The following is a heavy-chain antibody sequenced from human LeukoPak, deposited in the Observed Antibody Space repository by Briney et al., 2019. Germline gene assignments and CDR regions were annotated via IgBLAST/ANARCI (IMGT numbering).Heavy chain of an antibody. D-gene: IGHD6-19*01. V-gene: IGHV4-39*07. Sequence: SETLSLTSTVSSGSICGSSYYWGSIRQPPGKGGGCSAGIYYSGSTHKNPSRKSRVTISVATSTNQFSRKLRSVTAADKAVCICGRGKSGGWYVRGGPAIDAFDILGQGTIVTVSS. CDR3: GRGKSGGWYVRGGPAIDAFDI. CDR1: SGSICGSSYY. CDR2: IYYSGST. J-gene: IGHJ3*02.